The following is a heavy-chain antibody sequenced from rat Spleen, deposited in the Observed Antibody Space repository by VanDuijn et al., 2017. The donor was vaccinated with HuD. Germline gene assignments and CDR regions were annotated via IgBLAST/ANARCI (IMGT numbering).Heavy chain of an antibody. CDR2: ITNTGGSI. CDR1: GFTFNNYW. Sequence: EVQLVESGGGLVQPGRSLKLSCVASGFTFNNYWMSWIRQAPGKGLEWVASITNTGGSIYYPDSVKGRFTISRDNAKSTLYLQMDSLRSEDTATYYCAGHYYYSSRPPPFDYWGQGVMVTVSS. CDR3: AGHYYYSSRPPPFDY. J-gene: IGHJ2*01. D-gene: IGHD1-2*01. V-gene: IGHV5-31*01.